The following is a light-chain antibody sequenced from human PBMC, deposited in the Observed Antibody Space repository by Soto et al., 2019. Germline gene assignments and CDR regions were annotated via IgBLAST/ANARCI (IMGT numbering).Light chain of an antibody. Sequence: ENVLTQSPGTLSLSPGERATLSCRASQSISSSYLAWYQQKPGQPPRLLMYGASNRATGIPARFSGSGSGTDFTLTISRLEPEDFAVYYCQQYSGSPPLTFGGGTKVEIK. V-gene: IGKV3-20*01. CDR3: QQYSGSPPLT. J-gene: IGKJ4*01. CDR2: GAS. CDR1: QSISSSY.